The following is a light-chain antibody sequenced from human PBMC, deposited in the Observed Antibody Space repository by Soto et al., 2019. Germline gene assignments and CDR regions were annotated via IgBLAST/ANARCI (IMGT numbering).Light chain of an antibody. V-gene: IGKV3D-20*02. J-gene: IGKJ1*01. CDR1: QSVSSSF. CDR3: QQRSNWPPTWT. CDR2: GAS. Sequence: EIVLTQSPGTLSLSPGERATLSCRASQSVSSSFLAWYQQKPGQAPRLIIYGASDRATGIPDRFRGSGSGTDFTLTISRLEPEDFAVYYCQQRSNWPPTWTFGQGTKVDIK.